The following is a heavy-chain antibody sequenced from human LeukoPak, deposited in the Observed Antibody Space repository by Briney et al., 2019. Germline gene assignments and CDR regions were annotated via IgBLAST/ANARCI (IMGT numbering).Heavy chain of an antibody. CDR1: AIGFRSYE. J-gene: IGHJ6*03. D-gene: IGHD1-7*01. CDR3: VTGNYRSFYYYYMDV. Sequence: GGSLRLSCAASAIGFRSYEVNWVRQAPGKGLEWVSFITPSGSDVYYAESVRGRFATSRDNAKDSVFLHMNSLRVEDTAVYYCVTGNYRSFYYYYMDVWGKGTTVTVS. V-gene: IGHV3-48*03. CDR2: ITPSGSDV.